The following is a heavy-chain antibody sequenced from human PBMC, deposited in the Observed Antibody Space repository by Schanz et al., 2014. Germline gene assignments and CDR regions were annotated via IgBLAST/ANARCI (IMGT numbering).Heavy chain of an antibody. CDR3: ARVALPGYSSPRDAFDI. CDR2: IGTSGGT. J-gene: IGHJ3*02. Sequence: EVQLLESGGGLVQPGGSLRLSCAASGFTFSTSTMHWVRQAPGKGLEWVSTIGTSGGTNYAESVKGRFTISRDNSKNTLYLQMNGLRAEDTAVYYCARVALPGYSSPRDAFDIWGQGTMVTVSS. V-gene: IGHV3-23*01. D-gene: IGHD5-18*01. CDR1: GFTFSTST.